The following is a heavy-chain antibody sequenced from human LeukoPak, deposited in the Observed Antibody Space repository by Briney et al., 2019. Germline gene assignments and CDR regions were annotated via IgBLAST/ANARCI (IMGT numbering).Heavy chain of an antibody. V-gene: IGHV3-7*01. J-gene: IGHJ3*02. CDR3: ARESSSWPGLGAFDI. Sequence: GGSLRLSCAASGFTFSSYWMSWVRQAPGKGLEWVANIKQDGSEKYYVDSVKGRFTISRDNAKNSLYLQMNSLRAEDTAVYYCARESSSWPGLGAFDIWGQGTMVTVSS. CDR1: GFTFSSYW. D-gene: IGHD6-13*01. CDR2: IKQDGSEK.